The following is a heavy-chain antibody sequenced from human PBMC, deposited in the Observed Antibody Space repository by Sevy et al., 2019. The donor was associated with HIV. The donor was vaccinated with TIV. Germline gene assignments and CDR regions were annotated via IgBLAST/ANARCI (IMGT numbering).Heavy chain of an antibody. CDR3: ARVTTGGANWFDP. V-gene: IGHV1-69*06. CDR1: GGTFSSYA. J-gene: IGHJ5*02. Sequence: ASVKVSCKASGGTFSSYAISWVRQAPGQGLEWMGGIIPIFGTPNYAQKFQGRVTITADKSTSTAYMELSSLRFEETAVYYCARVTTGGANWFDPWGQGTLVTVSS. D-gene: IGHD7-27*01. CDR2: IIPIFGTP.